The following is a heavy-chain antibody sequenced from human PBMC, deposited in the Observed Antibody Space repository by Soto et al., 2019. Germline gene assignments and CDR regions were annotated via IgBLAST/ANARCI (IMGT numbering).Heavy chain of an antibody. J-gene: IGHJ4*02. CDR2: ITRDGYNK. Sequence: GGSLRLSCAVSGFIFKNYALNWVRQAPGKGLEWVASITRDGYNKYYADSVKGRFTISRDNSKNTLSLQMTALRVEDSSVYYCTKSSGGSSSVGMDYWGPGTLFTVSS. CDR1: GFIFKNYA. D-gene: IGHD6-6*01. CDR3: TKSSGGSSSVGMDY. V-gene: IGHV3-30-3*01.